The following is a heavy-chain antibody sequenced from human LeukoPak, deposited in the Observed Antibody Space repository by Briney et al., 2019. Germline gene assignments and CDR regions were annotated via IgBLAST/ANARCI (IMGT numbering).Heavy chain of an antibody. Sequence: PSETLSLTCTVSGGSVSSGSYYWSWIRQPPGTGLEWIGYIYYSGISNYNPSLKSRVTMSVDMSKNQFSLKLSAVTAADTAIYYCAREEVGASPGGYWGQGTLVTVSS. V-gene: IGHV4-61*01. CDR3: AREEVGASPGGY. J-gene: IGHJ4*02. CDR2: IYYSGIS. D-gene: IGHD1-26*01. CDR1: GGSVSSGSYY.